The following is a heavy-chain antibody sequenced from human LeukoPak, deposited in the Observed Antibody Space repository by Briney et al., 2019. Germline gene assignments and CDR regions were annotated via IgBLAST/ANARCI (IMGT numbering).Heavy chain of an antibody. J-gene: IGHJ6*03. CDR1: GGSISSYY. CDR2: IYYRGST. V-gene: IGHV4-59*01. Sequence: SETLSLTCTVSGGSISSYYWSWIRQPPGKGLKWIGCIYYRGSTNYNPSLKSRVTISVDTSKNQFSLKLSSVTAADTAVYYCARDRRNCTNGVCYYYYYMDVWGKGTTVTVSS. CDR3: ARDRRNCTNGVCYYYYYMDV. D-gene: IGHD2-8*01.